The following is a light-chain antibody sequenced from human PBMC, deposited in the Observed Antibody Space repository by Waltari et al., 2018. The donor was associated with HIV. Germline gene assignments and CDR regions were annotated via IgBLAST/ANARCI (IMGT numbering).Light chain of an antibody. Sequence: QSVLTQPPSASGTPGQRVTISCSGSSSNIGSNTVNWYQQLPGTAPKLLIYSNNHRASGVPDRFSGYKAGTTASLAISVLQSEDEADYYCAAWDDSLNGPWVFGGGTKLTVL. J-gene: IGLJ3*02. V-gene: IGLV1-44*01. CDR3: AAWDDSLNGPWV. CDR1: SSNIGSNT. CDR2: SNN.